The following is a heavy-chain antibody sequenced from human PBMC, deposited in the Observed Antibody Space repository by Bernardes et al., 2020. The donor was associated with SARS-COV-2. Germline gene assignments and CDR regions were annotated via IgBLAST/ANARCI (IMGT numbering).Heavy chain of an antibody. CDR3: ARDSDCSSTSCHEPYGMDV. Sequence: GRSLRLLCAASGLTVSSNYMTWVRQAPGKGLEWVSVIYSGGNTYYTDSVRGRFTISRDNSKNTLYLQMNSLRAEDTAVYYCARDSDCSSTSCHEPYGMDVWGQGTTVTVSS. V-gene: IGHV3-53*01. D-gene: IGHD2-2*01. J-gene: IGHJ6*02. CDR2: IYSGGNT. CDR1: GLTVSSNY.